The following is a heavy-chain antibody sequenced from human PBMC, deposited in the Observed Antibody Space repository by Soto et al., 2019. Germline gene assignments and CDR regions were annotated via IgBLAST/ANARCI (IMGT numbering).Heavy chain of an antibody. J-gene: IGHJ4*02. CDR3: ARGGHIAVVTASFEY. D-gene: IGHD2-21*02. Sequence: AVKPSCKARRYAKNSRYLQWLQHSPKQGLEWMGIIHPSGGGSTYAQKFLGRVTMTRDTSTSTVFMELSSLRSADTAVYYCARGGHIAVVTASFEYWGQGTLVIVFS. V-gene: IGHV1-46*02. CDR1: RYAKNSRY. CDR2: IHPSGGGS.